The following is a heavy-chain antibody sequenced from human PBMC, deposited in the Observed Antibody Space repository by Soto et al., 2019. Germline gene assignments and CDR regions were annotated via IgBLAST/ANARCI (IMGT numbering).Heavy chain of an antibody. CDR1: GYTFGTFI. Sequence: QVQLVQSGGEVRKPGASVKVSCKTSGYTFGTFITTWVRQAPGQGLEWLGWISAHNGNTDYAQQLQGRVTMTTDTSTSTADMEGRSQRADDTVAYFCASVLQRKRAEGVYQDYEMDVRCEGGTV. V-gene: IGHV1-18*01. D-gene: IGHD2-2*02. CDR3: ASVLQRKRAEGVYQDYEMDV. CDR2: ISAHNGNT. J-gene: IGHJ6*02.